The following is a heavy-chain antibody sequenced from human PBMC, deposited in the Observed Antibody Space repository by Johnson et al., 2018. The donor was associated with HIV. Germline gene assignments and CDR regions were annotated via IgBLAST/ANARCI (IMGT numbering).Heavy chain of an antibody. J-gene: IGHJ3*02. CDR2: ISGSGGST. CDR3: TTPSGSYVSSYDAFDI. D-gene: IGHD1-26*01. Sequence: VQLVESGGGLIQPGGSLRLSCAASGFTFSSYAMSWVRQAPGKGLAWVSTISGSGGSTYYADSVKGRFTISRDNSKNTLYLQMNSLKTEDTAVYYCTTPSGSYVSSYDAFDIWGQGTMVTVSS. CDR1: GFTFSSYA. V-gene: IGHV3-23*04.